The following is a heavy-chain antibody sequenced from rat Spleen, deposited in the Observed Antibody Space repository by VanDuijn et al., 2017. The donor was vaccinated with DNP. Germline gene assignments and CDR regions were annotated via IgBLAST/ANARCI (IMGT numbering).Heavy chain of an antibody. V-gene: IGHV5-17*01. CDR1: GFTFSDYA. J-gene: IGHJ3*01. CDR2: IIYDGTTT. D-gene: IGHD1-1*01. Sequence: EVQLVESGGGLVQPGNSLKLSCTDSGFTFSDYAMAWVRQSPKKALEWVATIIYDGTTTYYRDSVKGRFTISRHNAKSTLYLQMDSLRSEETATYYCASLLLPNWFAYWGQGTLVTVSS. CDR3: ASLLLPNWFAY.